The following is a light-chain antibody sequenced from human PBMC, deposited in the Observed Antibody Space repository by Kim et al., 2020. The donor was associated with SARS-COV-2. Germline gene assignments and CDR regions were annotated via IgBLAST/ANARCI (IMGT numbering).Light chain of an antibody. CDR1: TGAVTGGHF. CDR2: DTT. CDR3: LLSYSGTRV. V-gene: IGLV7-46*01. Sequence: QAVVTQEPSLTVSPGGTVTLTCDSSTGAVTGGHFPYWLQQKPGQAPRTLVYDTTNKYSWTPARFSGSLLGGKAALTLSGAQPEDEAEYYCLLSYSGTRVFGGGTQLTVL. J-gene: IGLJ3*02.